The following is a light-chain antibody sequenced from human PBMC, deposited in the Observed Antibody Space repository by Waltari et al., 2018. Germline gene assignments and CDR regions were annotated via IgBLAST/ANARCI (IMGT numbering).Light chain of an antibody. CDR3: QQYASYSGR. J-gene: IGKJ2*01. CDR2: DIS. CDR1: QRFGRW. Sequence: DIQMTQSPSTLYASVGDRVTITCRASQRFGRWLAWYQQKPGQAPKLLIYDISTLEGGVPSRFSGSGSGTEFTLTISNLQPDDFAAYFCQQYASYSGRFGQGTRLEIK. V-gene: IGKV1-5*01.